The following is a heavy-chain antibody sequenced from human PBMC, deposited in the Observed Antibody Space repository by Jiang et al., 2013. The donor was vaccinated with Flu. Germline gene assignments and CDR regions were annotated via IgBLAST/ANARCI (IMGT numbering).Heavy chain of an antibody. J-gene: IGHJ4*02. Sequence: VQLVESGGGLVQPGGSLKLSCAASGFTFSGSAMHWVRQAPGKGLEWVGRIRSKANSYATAYAASVKGRFTISRDDSKNTTYLQMSSLKTEDTAVFYCTRGLSEPGTTKGFWGQGTLVTVSS. CDR2: IRSKANSYAT. CDR1: GFTFSGSA. D-gene: IGHD1-26*01. V-gene: IGHV3-73*02. CDR3: TRGLSEPGTTKGF.